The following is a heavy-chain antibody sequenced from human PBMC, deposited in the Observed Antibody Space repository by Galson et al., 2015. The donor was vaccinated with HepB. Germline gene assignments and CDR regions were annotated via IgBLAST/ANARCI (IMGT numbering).Heavy chain of an antibody. Sequence: SLRLSCAASGFTFSSYSMNWVRQAPGKGLERVSYISSSSSTIYYADSVKGRFTISRDNAKNSLYLQMNSLRDEDTAVYYCARDPNYDFWSGFFDYWGQGTLVTVSS. D-gene: IGHD3-3*01. V-gene: IGHV3-48*02. CDR3: ARDPNYDFWSGFFDY. CDR2: ISSSSSTI. J-gene: IGHJ4*02. CDR1: GFTFSSYS.